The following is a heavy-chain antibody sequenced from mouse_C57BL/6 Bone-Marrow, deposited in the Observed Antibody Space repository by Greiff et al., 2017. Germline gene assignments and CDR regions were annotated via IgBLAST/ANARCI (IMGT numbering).Heavy chain of an antibody. D-gene: IGHD2-1*01. CDR3: ARGGVTTPYYYAMDY. Sequence: EVKLQESGGGLVKPGGSLKLSCAASGFTFSSYAMSWVRQTPEKRLEWVATISDGGSYTYYPDNVKGRFTISRDNAKNNLYLQMSHLKSEDTAMYYCARGGVTTPYYYAMDYWGQGTSVTVSS. CDR1: GFTFSSYA. J-gene: IGHJ4*01. CDR2: ISDGGSYT. V-gene: IGHV5-4*03.